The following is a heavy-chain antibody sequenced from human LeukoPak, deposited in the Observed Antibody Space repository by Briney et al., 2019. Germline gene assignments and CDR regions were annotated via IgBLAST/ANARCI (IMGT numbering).Heavy chain of an antibody. V-gene: IGHV4-61*02. J-gene: IGHJ5*02. CDR1: GGSISSGSYY. D-gene: IGHD2-21*02. Sequence: PSETLSLTCTVSGGSISSGSYYWSWIRQPAGKGLEWIGRIYTSGSTNYNPSLKSRVTISVDTSKNQFSLKLSSVTAADTAVYYCARDRMSHIVVVTAIPRNWFDPWGQGTLVTVSS. CDR3: ARDRMSHIVVVTAIPRNWFDP. CDR2: IYTSGST.